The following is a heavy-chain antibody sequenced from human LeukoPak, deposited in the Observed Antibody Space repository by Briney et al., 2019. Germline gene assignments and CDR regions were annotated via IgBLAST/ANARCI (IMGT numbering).Heavy chain of an antibody. CDR3: ARFYYYYGMDV. CDR2: INHSGST. Sequence: SETLSLTCAVYGGSFSGYYWSWIRQPPGKGLEWIGEINHSGSTSYNPSLKSRVTISVDTSKNQFSLKLSSVTAADTAVYYCARFYYYYGMDVWGQGTTVTVSS. V-gene: IGHV4-34*01. J-gene: IGHJ6*02. CDR1: GGSFSGYY.